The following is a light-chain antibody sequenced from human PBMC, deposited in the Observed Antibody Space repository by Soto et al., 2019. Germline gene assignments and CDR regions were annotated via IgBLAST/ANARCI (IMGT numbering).Light chain of an antibody. CDR1: QSLLHSKGYNC. J-gene: IGKJ4*01. CDR2: LGS. CDR3: MQSLQTPLT. V-gene: IGKV2-28*01. Sequence: DIVMTQSPLSLPVTPGEPASISCRSSQSLLHSKGYNCLDWYLQKPGQSPQLLIYLGSNRASGVPDRFSGSGSGTDFTLRISRVEAEDVGVYYCMQSLQTPLTFGGGTKVEIK.